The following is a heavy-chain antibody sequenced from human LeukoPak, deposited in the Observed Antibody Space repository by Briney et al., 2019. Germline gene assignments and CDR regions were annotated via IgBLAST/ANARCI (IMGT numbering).Heavy chain of an antibody. CDR1: GFTFSDYY. V-gene: IGHV3-7*01. Sequence: GGALRLSCAAPGFTFSDYYMSWICQALGKRLEWVASIKNEGSDSFYVDSVKGRFTLSRDNSENSLYLQMHSLRVEDTAMYFCARDRRPTIYGGLDSWGQGAVVTVSS. D-gene: IGHD4-17*01. J-gene: IGHJ4*02. CDR3: ARDRRPTIYGGLDS. CDR2: IKNEGSDS.